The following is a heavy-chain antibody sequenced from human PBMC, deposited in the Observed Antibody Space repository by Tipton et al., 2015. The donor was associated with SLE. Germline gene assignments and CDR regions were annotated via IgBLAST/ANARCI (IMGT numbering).Heavy chain of an antibody. V-gene: IGHV3-21*01. CDR3: ARGRVAVAGGWFDP. Sequence: SLRLSCAASGFTFSYYNINWIRQAPGKGLEWVSSISSSSSYIYYADSVKGRFTISRDNAKNSLYLQMNSLRAEDTAVYYCARGRVAVAGGWFDPWGQGTLVTVSS. J-gene: IGHJ5*02. CDR2: ISSSSSYI. D-gene: IGHD6-19*01. CDR1: GFTFSYYN.